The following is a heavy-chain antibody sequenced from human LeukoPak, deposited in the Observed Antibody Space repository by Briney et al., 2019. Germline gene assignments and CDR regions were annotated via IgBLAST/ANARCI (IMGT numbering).Heavy chain of an antibody. CDR1: GGSISSSIYY. CDR2: IYYSGST. J-gene: IGHJ4*02. D-gene: IGHD6-13*01. Sequence: SETLSLTCTVSGGSISSSIYYWGWIRQPPGKGLEWIGSIYYSGSTYYNPSLKSRVTISVDTSKNQFSLKLSSVTAADTAVYYCARSPSSSWYALDYWGQGTLVTVSS. CDR3: ARSPSSSWYALDY. V-gene: IGHV4-39*01.